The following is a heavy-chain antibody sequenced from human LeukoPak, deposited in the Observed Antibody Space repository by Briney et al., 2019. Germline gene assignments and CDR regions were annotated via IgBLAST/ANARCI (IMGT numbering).Heavy chain of an antibody. V-gene: IGHV4-38-2*02. Sequence: SETLSLTCTVSGYSISSGYYWGWIRQPPGKGLEWIGSIYHSGSTYYNPSLKSRVTISVDTSKNQFSLKLSSVTAADTAVYYCARGVEMATNLYYYYMDVWGKGTTVTVSS. CDR3: ARGVEMATNLYYYYMDV. CDR1: GYSISSGYY. D-gene: IGHD5-24*01. CDR2: IYHSGST. J-gene: IGHJ6*03.